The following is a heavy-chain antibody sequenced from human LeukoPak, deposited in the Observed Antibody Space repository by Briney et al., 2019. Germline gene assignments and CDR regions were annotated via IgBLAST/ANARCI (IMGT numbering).Heavy chain of an antibody. CDR3: ARTRTRTTGTTLYYYYMDV. CDR1: GYTFTSYD. CDR2: MNPNSGNT. D-gene: IGHD1-1*01. J-gene: IGHJ6*03. V-gene: IGHV1-8*01. Sequence: ASVKVSCKASGYTFTSYDINRVRQATGQGLEWMGWMNPNSGNTGYAQKFQGRVTMTRNTSISTAYMELSSLRSEDTAVYYCARTRTRTTGTTLYYYYMDVWGKGTTVTVSS.